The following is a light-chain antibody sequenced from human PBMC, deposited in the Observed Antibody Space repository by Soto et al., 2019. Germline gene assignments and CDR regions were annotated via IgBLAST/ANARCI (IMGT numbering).Light chain of an antibody. Sequence: EIVMTQSPATLSVSPGERATLSCRASQSVSSNLAWYQQKSGQAPRLRIYGASTRATGIPARFSGSGSGTEFTLTVSSLQSEDFAVYSCQQYNNWPPWTFGQGTKVEIK. CDR1: QSVSSN. V-gene: IGKV3-15*01. CDR2: GAS. CDR3: QQYNNWPPWT. J-gene: IGKJ1*01.